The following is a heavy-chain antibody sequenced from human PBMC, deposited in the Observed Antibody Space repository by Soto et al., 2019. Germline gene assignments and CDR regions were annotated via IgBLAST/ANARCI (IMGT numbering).Heavy chain of an antibody. CDR3: ARDREPRCSSTSCHRPARYYYYYGMDV. J-gene: IGHJ6*02. CDR2: ISSSSSYI. CDR1: GFTFSSYS. Sequence: PGGSLRLSCAASGFTFSSYSMNWVRQAPGKGLEWVSSISSSSSYIYYADSVKGRFTISRDNAKNSLYLQMNSLRAEDTAVYYCARDREPRCSSTSCHRPARYYYYYGMDVWGQGTTVTVSS. V-gene: IGHV3-21*01. D-gene: IGHD2-2*02.